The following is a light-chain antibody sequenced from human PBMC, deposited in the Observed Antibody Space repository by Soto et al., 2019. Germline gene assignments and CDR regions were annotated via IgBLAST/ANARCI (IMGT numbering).Light chain of an antibody. Sequence: QSALTQPASVSGSPGQSITISCTGTSSDVGGFNYVSWYQQHPGKAPKLMIYDVSNRPSGVSSRFSGSKSGNTASLTISGLQAEDEADYYCSSFTSSRFGGGTKVTVL. V-gene: IGLV2-14*01. CDR3: SSFTSSR. CDR1: SSDVGGFNY. CDR2: DVS. J-gene: IGLJ2*01.